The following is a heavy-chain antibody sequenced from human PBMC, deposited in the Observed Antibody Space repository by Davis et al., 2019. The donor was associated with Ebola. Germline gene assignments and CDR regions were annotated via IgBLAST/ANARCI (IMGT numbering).Heavy chain of an antibody. CDR3: ARDQYCSGGSCYSRLQGDYYYYGMDV. D-gene: IGHD2-15*01. CDR2: IIPIFGTA. Sequence: SVKVSCKASGGTFSSYAISWVRQAPGQGLEWMGGIIPIFGTANYAQKFQGRVTITADESTSTAYMELSSLRSEDTAVYYCARDQYCSGGSCYSRLQGDYYYYGMDVWGQGTTVTVSS. J-gene: IGHJ6*02. CDR1: GGTFSSYA. V-gene: IGHV1-69*13.